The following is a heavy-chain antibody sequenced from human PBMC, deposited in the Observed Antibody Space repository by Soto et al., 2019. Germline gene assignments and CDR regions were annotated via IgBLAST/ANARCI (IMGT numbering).Heavy chain of an antibody. Sequence: KPSETLSLTCTVSGGSISSYYWSWIRQPPGKGLEWIGYIYYSGSTNYNPSLKSRVTISVDTSKNQFSLKLSSVTAADTAVYYCARYNIVLMVYASWFDPWGQGTLVTVSS. CDR1: GGSISSYY. V-gene: IGHV4-59*01. D-gene: IGHD2-8*01. CDR2: IYYSGST. J-gene: IGHJ5*02. CDR3: ARYNIVLMVYASWFDP.